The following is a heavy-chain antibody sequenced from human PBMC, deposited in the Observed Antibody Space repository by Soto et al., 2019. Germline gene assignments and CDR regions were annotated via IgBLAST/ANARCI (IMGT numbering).Heavy chain of an antibody. D-gene: IGHD4-17*01. J-gene: IGHJ6*02. Sequence: PGGSLRLSCAASGFTVSSNYMSWVRQAPGKGLEWVSVIYSGGSTYYADSVKGRLTISRDNSKNTLYLQMNSLRAEDTAVYYCARGAVTTGYYYYYYGMDVWGQGTTVTVSS. V-gene: IGHV3-53*01. CDR3: ARGAVTTGYYYYYYGMDV. CDR1: GFTVSSNY. CDR2: IYSGGST.